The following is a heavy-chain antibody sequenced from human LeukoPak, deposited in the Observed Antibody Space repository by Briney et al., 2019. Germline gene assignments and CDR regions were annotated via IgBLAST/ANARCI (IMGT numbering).Heavy chain of an antibody. V-gene: IGHV4-61*01. D-gene: IGHD2-15*01. CDR3: ATMLGYCSGGSCYWYFDL. CDR1: GYSISSGYY. Sequence: SETLSLTCAVSGYSISSGYYWGWIRQPPGKGLEWIGYIYYSGSTNYNPSLKSRVTISVDTPKNQFSLKLNSVTAADTAVYYCATMLGYCSGGSCYWYFDLWGRGTLVTVSS. CDR2: IYYSGST. J-gene: IGHJ2*01.